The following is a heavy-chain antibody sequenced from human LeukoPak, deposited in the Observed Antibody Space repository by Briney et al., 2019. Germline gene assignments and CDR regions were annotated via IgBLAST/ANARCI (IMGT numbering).Heavy chain of an antibody. CDR3: ARDLRVSRVAVAGMGDSY. Sequence: ASVKVSCKASGYTFTSYGISWVRQAPGQGLERMGWISAYNGNTNYAQKLQGRVTMTTDTSTSTAYMELRSLRSDNTAVYYCARDLRVSRVAVAGMGDSYWGQGTLVTVSS. D-gene: IGHD6-19*01. CDR2: ISAYNGNT. J-gene: IGHJ4*02. V-gene: IGHV1-18*04. CDR1: GYTFTSYG.